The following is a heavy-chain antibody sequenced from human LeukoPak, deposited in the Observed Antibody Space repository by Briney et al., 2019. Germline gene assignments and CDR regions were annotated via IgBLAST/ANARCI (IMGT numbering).Heavy chain of an antibody. J-gene: IGHJ3*02. Sequence: GASLKLSCTASGGTFSSYAISWVRQAPGQGLEWMGRIIPIFGTANYAQNFQGRVTITTDESTSTAYMELSSLRSEDTAVYYCARDNGEDLRAFDIWGQGTMVTVSS. CDR1: GGTFSSYA. CDR3: ARDNGEDLRAFDI. V-gene: IGHV1-69*05. D-gene: IGHD4-17*01. CDR2: IIPIFGTA.